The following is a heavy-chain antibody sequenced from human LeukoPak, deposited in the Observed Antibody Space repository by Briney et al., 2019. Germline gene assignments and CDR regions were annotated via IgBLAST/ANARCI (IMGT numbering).Heavy chain of an antibody. CDR1: GYTFTSYD. V-gene: IGHV1-8*01. CDR2: MNPNSGNT. D-gene: IGHD6-19*01. CDR3: ARDGYVSSGWYSMGFDP. Sequence: ASVKVSCKASGYTFTSYDINWVRQATGQGLEWMGWMNPNSGNTGYAQKFQGRVTMTRNTSISTAYMELSSLRSEDTAVYYCARDGYVSSGWYSMGFDPWGQGTLVTVSS. J-gene: IGHJ5*02.